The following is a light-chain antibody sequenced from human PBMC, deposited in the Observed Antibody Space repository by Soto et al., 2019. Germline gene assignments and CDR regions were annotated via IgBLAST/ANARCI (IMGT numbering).Light chain of an antibody. CDR2: DAS. Sequence: DIQMTQSPSSLSASVGDRVTITCQASQDVSASLTWYQQKPGQAPKLLISDASNVDTGVPSRFSGSGSRTDFTFTISHLQPEVVATYYCQQYDYPPTFGLGTKVEI. J-gene: IGKJ3*01. CDR1: QDVSAS. V-gene: IGKV1-33*01. CDR3: QQYDYPPT.